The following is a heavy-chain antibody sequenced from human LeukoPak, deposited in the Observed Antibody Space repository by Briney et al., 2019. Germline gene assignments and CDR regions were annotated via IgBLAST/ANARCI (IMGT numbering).Heavy chain of an antibody. Sequence: PGGSLRLSCAASGFKFDDYGMSWVRQVPGKGLEWVSGINWNGGSRGYADSVKGRFTISRDNAKNSLYLQMNSLRAEDTAVYYCARDLGIAAAGTTDYWGQGTLVTVSS. CDR2: INWNGGSR. J-gene: IGHJ4*02. V-gene: IGHV3-20*04. D-gene: IGHD6-13*01. CDR1: GFKFDDYG. CDR3: ARDLGIAAAGTTDY.